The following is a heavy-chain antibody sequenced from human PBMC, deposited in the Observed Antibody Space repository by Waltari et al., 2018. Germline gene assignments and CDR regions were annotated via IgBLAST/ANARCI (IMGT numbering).Heavy chain of an antibody. CDR1: GFSFSDFG. Sequence: QVQLVESGGGVVQPGRSLRLSCAASGFSFSDFGLHWVRQAPGRGREWVAVLSHDGSYKDPADSVRGRFTISRDNSKNTLYLQMSSLRAEDTAVYFCARTERLDSSGYQGEYFDYWGQGTLVTVSS. CDR2: LSHDGSYK. CDR3: ARTERLDSSGYQGEYFDY. V-gene: IGHV3-30-3*01. J-gene: IGHJ4*02. D-gene: IGHD3-22*01.